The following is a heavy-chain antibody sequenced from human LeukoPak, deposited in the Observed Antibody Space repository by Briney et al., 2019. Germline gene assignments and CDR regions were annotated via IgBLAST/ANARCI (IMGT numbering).Heavy chain of an antibody. CDR3: ARLETTNYYYMDV. J-gene: IGHJ6*03. CDR2: ISSSSSTI. D-gene: IGHD4-17*01. CDR1: GFTFSSYS. Sequence: GGALRLSCAGSGFTFSSYSMNWVRQAPGKGLEGVSYISSSSSTIYYADSVKGRFTISRDNAKNSLYLQMNTLRPKDTAVCYCARLETTNYYYMDVWGEGTTVTVSS. V-gene: IGHV3-48*01.